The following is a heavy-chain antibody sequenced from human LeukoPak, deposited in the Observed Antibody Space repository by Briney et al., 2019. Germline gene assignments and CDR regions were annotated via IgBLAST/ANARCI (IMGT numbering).Heavy chain of an antibody. D-gene: IGHD6-13*01. V-gene: IGHV1-69*01. CDR1: GGTFSSYA. CDR2: IIPIFGTA. Sequence: PVKVSCKASGGTFSSYAISWVRQAPGQGLEWMGGIIPIFGTANYAQKFQGRVTITADESTSTAYTELSSLRSEDTAVYYCARDFRSSWLNWFDPWGQGTLVTVSS. CDR3: ARDFRSSWLNWFDP. J-gene: IGHJ5*02.